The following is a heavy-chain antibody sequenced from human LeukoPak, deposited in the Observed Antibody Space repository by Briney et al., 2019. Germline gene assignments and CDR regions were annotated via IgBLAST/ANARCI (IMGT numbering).Heavy chain of an antibody. CDR2: IWYDGGNK. V-gene: IGHV3-33*01. J-gene: IGHJ6*02. CDR3: ARDITNTVVTPRRYYYYGMDV. CDR1: GFTFSSYG. Sequence: GGSLRLSCAASGFTFSSYGMHWVRQAPGKGLEWVAVIWYDGGNKYYADSVKGRFTISRDNSKNTLYLQMNSLRAEDTAVYYCARDITNTVVTPRRYYYYGMDVWGQGTTVTVSS. D-gene: IGHD4-23*01.